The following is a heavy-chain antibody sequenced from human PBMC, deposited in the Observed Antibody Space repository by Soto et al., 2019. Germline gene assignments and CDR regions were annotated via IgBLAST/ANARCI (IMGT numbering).Heavy chain of an antibody. V-gene: IGHV3-30-3*01. Sequence: RGSLRLSCAASGFTFSSYAMHWVRQAPGKGLEWVAVISYDGSNKYYADSVKGRFTISRDNSKNTLYLQMNSLRAEDTAVYYCARDPSSSSYRFFDYWGQGTLVTVSS. CDR1: GFTFSSYA. J-gene: IGHJ4*02. CDR3: ARDPSSSSYRFFDY. CDR2: ISYDGSNK. D-gene: IGHD6-6*01.